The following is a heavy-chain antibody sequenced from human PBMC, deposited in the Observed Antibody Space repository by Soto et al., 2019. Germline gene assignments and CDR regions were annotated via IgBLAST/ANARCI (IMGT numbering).Heavy chain of an antibody. CDR2: ISYDGSNK. J-gene: IGHJ6*02. CDR1: GFTFSSYA. V-gene: IGHV3-30*04. D-gene: IGHD4-4*01. Sequence: GGSLRLSCAASGFTFSSYAMHWVRQAPGKGLEWVAVISYDGSNKYYADSVKGRFTISRDNSKNTLYLQMNSLRAEDTAVYYCARESVNDYSTYRGNGMDVWGQGTTVTVSS. CDR3: ARESVNDYSTYRGNGMDV.